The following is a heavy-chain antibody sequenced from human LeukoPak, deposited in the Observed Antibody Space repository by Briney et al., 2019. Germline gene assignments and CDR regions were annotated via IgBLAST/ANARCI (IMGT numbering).Heavy chain of an antibody. Sequence: PGGSLRLSCAVSGFTLNNVWMNWCRQAPAKGLEGGAGISYDGSNKYYADSVKGRVTISRDNVRNSLYLQMNSLRAEDTAVYYCARDNYGSSGPYYFDYWGQGTLVTVSS. J-gene: IGHJ4*02. V-gene: IGHV3-30*03. CDR1: GFTLNNVW. CDR3: ARDNYGSSGPYYFDY. CDR2: ISYDGSNK. D-gene: IGHD3-22*01.